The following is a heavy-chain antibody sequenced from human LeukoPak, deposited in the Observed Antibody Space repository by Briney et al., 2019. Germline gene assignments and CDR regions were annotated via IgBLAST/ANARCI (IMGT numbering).Heavy chain of an antibody. CDR3: ASGKSYDPLGI. CDR2: IRYDGSNK. CDR1: XFTFSSYG. Sequence: AAXXFTFSSYGMHWVRQAPGXXXXGVAFIRYDGSNKYYADSVKGRFTISRDNSENTLYLQMNSLRAEDTAVYYCASGKSYDPLGIWGQGTMVTVSS. D-gene: IGHD3-16*01. V-gene: IGHV3-30*02. J-gene: IGHJ3*02.